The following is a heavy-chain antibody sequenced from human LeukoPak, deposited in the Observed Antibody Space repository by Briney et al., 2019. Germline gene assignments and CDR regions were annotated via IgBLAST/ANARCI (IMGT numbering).Heavy chain of an antibody. V-gene: IGHV1-69*04. D-gene: IGHD2-15*01. CDR1: GGTFSSYA. J-gene: IGHJ4*02. Sequence: SVKVSCKASGGTFSSYAISWVRQAPGQGLEWMGRIIPILGIANYAQKFQGRVTITADKSTSTAYMELSSLRSEDTAAYYCARLVGYCSGGSCFDYWGQGTLVTVSS. CDR2: IIPILGIA. CDR3: ARLVGYCSGGSCFDY.